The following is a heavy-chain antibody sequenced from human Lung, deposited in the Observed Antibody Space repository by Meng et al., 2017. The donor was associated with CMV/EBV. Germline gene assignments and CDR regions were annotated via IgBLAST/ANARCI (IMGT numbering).Heavy chain of an antibody. V-gene: IGHV3-30*02. CDR2: LRYDGSNK. J-gene: IGHJ4*02. D-gene: IGHD1-26*01. Sequence: GGSLRLSCAASGFTFGGYAMHWVRQAPGKGLEWVSFLRYDGSNKHYADSVKGRFTISRDNSENTLYLQMNSLRPEDTAVYYCAKTGSGSYFDSWGQGTLVTVSS. CDR3: AKTGSGSYFDS. CDR1: GFTFGGYA.